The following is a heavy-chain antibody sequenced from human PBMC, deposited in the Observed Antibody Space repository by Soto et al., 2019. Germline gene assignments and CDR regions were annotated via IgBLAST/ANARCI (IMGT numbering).Heavy chain of an antibody. J-gene: IGHJ5*02. Sequence: ASVKVSCKASGYTFTSYAMHWVRQAPGQRLEWMGWINAGNGNTKYSQKFQGRVTITRDTSASTAYMELSSLRSEDTAVYYCARDLGIAVAALWGWFAPWGQGTLVTVSS. CDR3: ARDLGIAVAALWGWFAP. D-gene: IGHD6-19*01. V-gene: IGHV1-3*01. CDR1: GYTFTSYA. CDR2: INAGNGNT.